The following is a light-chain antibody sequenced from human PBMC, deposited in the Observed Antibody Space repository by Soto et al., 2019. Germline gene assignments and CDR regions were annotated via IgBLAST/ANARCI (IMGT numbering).Light chain of an antibody. Sequence: DIQMTQSPSTLSASVGERVAISCRASQSISIWLAWYQQKPGKAPKLLIYTASSLESGVPSRFSGSGSGTDFTLTISSLQPDDFATYYCQQYAGSSWTFGQGTKVEIK. CDR3: QQYAGSSWT. CDR1: QSISIW. V-gene: IGKV1-5*03. CDR2: TAS. J-gene: IGKJ1*01.